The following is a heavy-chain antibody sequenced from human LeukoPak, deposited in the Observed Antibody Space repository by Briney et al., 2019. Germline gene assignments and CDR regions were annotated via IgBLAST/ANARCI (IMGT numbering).Heavy chain of an antibody. J-gene: IGHJ4*02. D-gene: IGHD3-10*01. CDR1: GFTVSRNY. CDR3: ARERFHGSGAPKFDY. Sequence: GGSLRLSCAASGFTVSRNYMSWVRQAPGKGLEWVSVIYSGGSTYYADSVKGRFNISRDNSKNSLYLQMNSLRAEDTAVYYCARERFHGSGAPKFDYWGQGTLVTVSS. CDR2: IYSGGST. V-gene: IGHV3-66*01.